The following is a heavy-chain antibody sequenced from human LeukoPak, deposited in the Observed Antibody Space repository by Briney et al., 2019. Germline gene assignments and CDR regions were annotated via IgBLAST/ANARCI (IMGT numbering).Heavy chain of an antibody. J-gene: IGHJ3*02. V-gene: IGHV4-34*01. CDR3: ARLRGAFDI. CDR2: INHSGST. CDR1: GGSFSGYY. D-gene: IGHD3-10*01. Sequence: SETLSLTCAVYGGSFSGYYWSWIRQPPGKGLEWIEEINHSGSTNYNPSLKSRVTISVDTSKNQFSLKLSSVTAADTAVYYCARLRGAFDIWGQGTMVTVSS.